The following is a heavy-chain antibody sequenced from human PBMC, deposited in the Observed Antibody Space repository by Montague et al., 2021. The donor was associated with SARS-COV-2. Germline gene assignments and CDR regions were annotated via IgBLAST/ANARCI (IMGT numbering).Heavy chain of an antibody. CDR1: GFTFSSYS. CDR2: ISTSSSTI. Sequence: SLRLSCAASGFTFSSYSMNWVRQAPGKGLEWVSYISTSSSTIYYADSVKGRFTISRDNVENSLYLQMNSLRDEDTAVYYCARDLGLVPAMVYYYYYGMDVWGQGTTVTVSS. J-gene: IGHJ6*02. V-gene: IGHV3-48*02. CDR3: ARDLGLVPAMVYYYYYGMDV. D-gene: IGHD5-18*01.